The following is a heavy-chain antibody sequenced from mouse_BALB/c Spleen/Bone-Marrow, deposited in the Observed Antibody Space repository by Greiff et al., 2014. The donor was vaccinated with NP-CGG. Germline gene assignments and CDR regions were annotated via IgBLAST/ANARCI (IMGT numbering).Heavy chain of an antibody. V-gene: IGHV1S132*01. CDR2: IFPGTVTP. CDR1: GYTFTSYW. D-gene: IGHD2-10*02. CDR3: ARRGYGYLDY. Sequence: QVQLQQPGAELVKPGASVKLSCKTSGYTFTSYWIQWVKQRPGQGLGWIGEIFPGTVTPYYNEKFKGKATLTIDTSPSTASMQLSSLTSEDSAVYFCARRGYGYLDYWGQGTTLTVSS. J-gene: IGHJ2*01.